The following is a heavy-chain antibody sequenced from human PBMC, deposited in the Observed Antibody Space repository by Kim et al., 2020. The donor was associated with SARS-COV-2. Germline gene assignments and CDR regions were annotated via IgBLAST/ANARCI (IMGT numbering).Heavy chain of an antibody. V-gene: IGHV3-30*18. D-gene: IGHD6-19*01. CDR3: AKQWLPPGHYYYYGMDV. Sequence: GGSLRLSCAASGFTFSSYGMHWVRQAPGKGLEWVAVISYDGSNKYYADSVKGRFTISRDNSKNTLYLQMNSLRAEDTAVYYCAKQWLPPGHYYYYGMDVWGQGTTVTVSS. J-gene: IGHJ6*02. CDR1: GFTFSSYG. CDR2: ISYDGSNK.